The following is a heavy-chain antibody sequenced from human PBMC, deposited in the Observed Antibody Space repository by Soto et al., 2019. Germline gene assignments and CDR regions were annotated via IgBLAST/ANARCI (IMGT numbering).Heavy chain of an antibody. CDR2: ISAYNGNT. D-gene: IGHD3-22*01. CDR3: ARDHYDSSGYYGLDV. V-gene: IGHV1-18*01. CDR1: GYTFTSYG. J-gene: IGHJ1*01. Sequence: ASVKVSCKASGYTFTSYGISWVRQAPGQGLEWMGWISAYNGNTNYAQKLQGRVTMTTDTSTSTAYMELRSLRSDDTAVYYCARDHYDSSGYYGLDVWGQGTLVTSPQ.